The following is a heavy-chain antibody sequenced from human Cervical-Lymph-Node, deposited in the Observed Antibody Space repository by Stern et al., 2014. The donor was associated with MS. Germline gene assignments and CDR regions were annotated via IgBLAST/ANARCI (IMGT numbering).Heavy chain of an antibody. D-gene: IGHD3-10*01. V-gene: IGHV1-2*06. Sequence: VQLVESGAEVKKPAASVKVSCKASGYTFTVYYIHWVRQAPGQGLEWMGRINPNSGGTNYAQKFQGRVTMTRDTSISTAYMELSRLRSDDTAAYYCARDPDDGSLDVWGQGTTVTVSS. CDR3: ARDPDDGSLDV. CDR2: INPNSGGT. J-gene: IGHJ6*02. CDR1: GYTFTVYY.